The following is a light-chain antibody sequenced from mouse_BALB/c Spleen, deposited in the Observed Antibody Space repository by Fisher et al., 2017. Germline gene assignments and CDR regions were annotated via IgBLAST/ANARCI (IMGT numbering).Light chain of an antibody. Sequence: IVLTQSPAILSASPGEKVTMTCSASSSVSYMYWYQQKPRSSPKPWIYLTSNLASGVPARFSGSGSGTSYSLTISRMEAEDAATYYCQQRSSYPYTFGGGTKLEIK. CDR2: LTS. CDR3: QQRSSYPYT. J-gene: IGKJ2*01. CDR1: SSVSY. V-gene: IGKV4-68*01.